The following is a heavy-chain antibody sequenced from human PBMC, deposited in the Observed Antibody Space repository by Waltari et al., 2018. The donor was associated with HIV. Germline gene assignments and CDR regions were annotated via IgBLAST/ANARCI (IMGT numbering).Heavy chain of an antibody. J-gene: IGHJ5*02. Sequence: QVQLQESGPGLVKPSQTLSLTCTVSGGSISSGSYYWSWIRQPAGKGLEWIGRIYTSGSTNYNPSLKSRVTISVDTSKNQFSLKLSSVTAADTAVYYCARSFTMVRGVRDWFDPWGQGTLVTVSS. CDR3: ARSFTMVRGVRDWFDP. CDR2: IYTSGST. V-gene: IGHV4-61*02. D-gene: IGHD3-10*01. CDR1: GGSISSGSYY.